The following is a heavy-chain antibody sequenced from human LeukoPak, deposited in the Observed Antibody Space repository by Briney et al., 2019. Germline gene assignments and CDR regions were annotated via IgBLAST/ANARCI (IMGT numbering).Heavy chain of an antibody. CDR2: IYYSGST. J-gene: IGHJ4*02. V-gene: IGHV4-39*01. Sequence: PSETLSLTCTVSGGSISSSSYYWGWIRQPPGKGLEWIGSIYYSGSTYYNPSLKSRVTISVDTSKNQFSLKLSSVTAADTAVYYRARHQDNWNYSFDYWGQGTLVTVSS. CDR1: GGSISSSSYY. D-gene: IGHD1-7*01. CDR3: ARHQDNWNYSFDY.